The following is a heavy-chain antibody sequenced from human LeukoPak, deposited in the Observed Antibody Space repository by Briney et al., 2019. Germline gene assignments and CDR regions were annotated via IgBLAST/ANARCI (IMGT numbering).Heavy chain of an antibody. CDR1: GFTFSSYS. Sequence: PGGSLRLSCAASGFTFSSYSMNWVRQAPGKGLEWVSSISSSSSYIYYADSVKGRFTISRDNAKNSLYPQMNSLRAEDTAVYYCARDRGSSTTNDAFDIWGQGTMVTVSS. V-gene: IGHV3-21*01. D-gene: IGHD2/OR15-2a*01. J-gene: IGHJ3*02. CDR2: ISSSSSYI. CDR3: ARDRGSSTTNDAFDI.